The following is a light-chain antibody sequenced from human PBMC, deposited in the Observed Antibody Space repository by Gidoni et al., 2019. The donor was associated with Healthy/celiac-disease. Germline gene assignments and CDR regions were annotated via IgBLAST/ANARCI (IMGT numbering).Light chain of an antibody. CDR1: QGISSY. J-gene: IGKJ3*01. CDR3: QQYYSYPFT. Sequence: IRITQSPSSFSASTGDRVTITCRASQGISSYLAWYQQKPGKAPKFLIYAASTLQSGVPSRFSGSGSGTDFTLTISCLQSEDFATYYCQQYYSYPFTFGPGTKVDIK. V-gene: IGKV1-8*01. CDR2: AAS.